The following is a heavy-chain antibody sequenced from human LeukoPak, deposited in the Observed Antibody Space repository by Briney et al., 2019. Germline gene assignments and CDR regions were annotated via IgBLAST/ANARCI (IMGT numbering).Heavy chain of an antibody. CDR3: ARVKSGSYYDD. J-gene: IGHJ4*02. CDR1: RFTFSTYS. D-gene: IGHD1-26*01. Sequence: PGGSLRLSCAASRFTFSTYSMNWVRQAPGRGLEWLSYISGSSSTIFYADSVKGRFTISRDNAKNSLYLQMNSLRAEDTAVYYCARVKSGSYYDDWGQGTLVTVSS. V-gene: IGHV3-48*04. CDR2: ISGSSSTI.